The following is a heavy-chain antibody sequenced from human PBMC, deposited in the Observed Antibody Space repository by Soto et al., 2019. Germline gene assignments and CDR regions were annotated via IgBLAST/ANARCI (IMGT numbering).Heavy chain of an antibody. CDR3: ARERGGYGLFDS. Sequence: PSETLSLTCTVCGGSISNAAYSWSWIRQPPGKGLEWIGYIYPSGMPFYNPSLRSRVTISIDRSNDQFSLNLKSVTAADTAVYYCARERGGYGLFDSWGQGTLVTVSS. CDR1: GGSISNAAYS. CDR2: IYPSGMP. D-gene: IGHD5-18*01. V-gene: IGHV4-30-2*01. J-gene: IGHJ4*02.